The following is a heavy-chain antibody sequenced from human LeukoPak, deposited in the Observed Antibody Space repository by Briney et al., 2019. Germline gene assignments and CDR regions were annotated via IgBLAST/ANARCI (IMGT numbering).Heavy chain of an antibody. V-gene: IGHV4-39*01. D-gene: IGHD2-2*01. CDR2: IYYSGST. CDR1: GGSISSSSYY. J-gene: IGHJ4*02. Sequence: PSETLSLTCTVSGGSISSSSYYWGWIRQPPGKGLEWIGSIYYSGSTYYNPSLKSRVTISVDTSKNQFSLKLSSVTAADTAVYYCARRHIVVVPDAILPPDYWGQGTLVTVSS. CDR3: ARRHIVVVPDAILPPDY.